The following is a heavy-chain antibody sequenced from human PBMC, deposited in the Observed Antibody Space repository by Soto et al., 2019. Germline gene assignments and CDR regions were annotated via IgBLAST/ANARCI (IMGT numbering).Heavy chain of an antibody. CDR1: GFTFSVYA. D-gene: IGHD2-21*02. CDR2: VTANGGST. V-gene: IGHV3-23*01. Sequence: GGYLRLSCAAPGFTFSVYAMTWVRQAPGKGLEWVSAVTANGGSTYSADSVKGRFTISRDNSKNTLFLQMNSLRAEDTAVYYCASLGVGDWANYYYYYVMDVWGQGTTV. J-gene: IGHJ6*02. CDR3: ASLGVGDWANYYYYYVMDV.